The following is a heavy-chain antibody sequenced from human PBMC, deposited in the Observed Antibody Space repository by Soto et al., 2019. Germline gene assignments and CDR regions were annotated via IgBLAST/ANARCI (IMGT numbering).Heavy chain of an antibody. CDR2: ASYDGSET. V-gene: IGHV3-30*03. J-gene: IGHJ4*02. CDR3: VRDSGWPILNFDS. Sequence: GGSLRLSCTASAFDFRSYGIHWVRQAPGRGLEWVAAASYDGSETYYADSAKGRFTVSKEISKNTAFLQMNALRHEDTAVYFCVRDSGWPILNFDSWRQGTLVNVSS. D-gene: IGHD3-10*01. CDR1: AFDFRSYG.